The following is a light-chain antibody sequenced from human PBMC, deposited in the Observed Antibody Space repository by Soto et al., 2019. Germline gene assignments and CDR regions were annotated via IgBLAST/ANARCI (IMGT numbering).Light chain of an antibody. CDR3: SSYASRSTRYV. CDR1: SSDIGGYNF. J-gene: IGLJ1*01. CDR2: EVS. V-gene: IGLV2-14*01. Sequence: SALTQPASVSGSPGQSITISCTGTSSDIGGYNFVSWYQQHPGKAPKLMIFEVSNRPSGVPDRFSGSKSGNTASLTISGLQAEDEADYYCSSYASRSTRYVFGTGTKLTVL.